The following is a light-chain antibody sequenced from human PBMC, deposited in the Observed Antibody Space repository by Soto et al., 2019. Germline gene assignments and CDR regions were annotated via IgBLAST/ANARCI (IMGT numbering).Light chain of an antibody. J-gene: IGKJ3*01. CDR3: QQYDKWPLT. CDR1: QSISTN. Sequence: EIVMTQSPATLSVSPGERASLSCRASQSISTNLAWYQQKPGQAPRLLIYGASTRATGIRARFSGSGSGTEFTLTISSPQSEDFAVYYCQQYDKWPLTFGPGTKVDIE. CDR2: GAS. V-gene: IGKV3-15*01.